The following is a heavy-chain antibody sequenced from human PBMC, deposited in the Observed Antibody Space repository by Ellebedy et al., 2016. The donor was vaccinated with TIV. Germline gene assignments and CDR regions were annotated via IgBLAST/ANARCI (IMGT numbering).Heavy chain of an antibody. J-gene: IGHJ2*01. D-gene: IGHD7-27*01. CDR3: AKDLANWEIRFFDL. CDR1: EFTFSSYA. V-gene: IGHV3-23*01. CDR2: ISGSGGST. Sequence: GESLKISCAASEFTFSSYAISLVRQAPGKGLEWVSAISGSGGSTYYADAVKGRFTISRDNSKNTLYLHMKSLRAEDTAVYYCAKDLANWEIRFFDLWGRGTLVTVSS.